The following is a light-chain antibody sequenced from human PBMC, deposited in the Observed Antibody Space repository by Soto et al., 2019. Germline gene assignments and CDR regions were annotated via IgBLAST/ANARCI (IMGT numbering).Light chain of an antibody. V-gene: IGLV1-51*01. CDR2: DNS. J-gene: IGLJ2*01. CDR1: STNIGNKY. Sequence: QSVLTQPPSVSGAPGQKVTISCSGSSTNIGNKYVSWYQHLPGTAPKLLIYDNSERPSGIPDRFSGSKSGTSATLGITGLQTGDEADYYCGTLDSSLSAGIFGGGTKLTVL. CDR3: GTLDSSLSAGI.